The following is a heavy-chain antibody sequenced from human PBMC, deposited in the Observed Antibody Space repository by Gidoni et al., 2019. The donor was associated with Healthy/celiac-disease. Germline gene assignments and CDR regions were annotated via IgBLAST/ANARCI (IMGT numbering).Heavy chain of an antibody. V-gene: IGHV3-30-3*01. J-gene: IGHJ5*02. CDR2: ISYDGSNK. Sequence: QVQLVESGGGVVQPGRSLRLSCAASGFTFSSYAMHWVRQAPGKGLEWVAVISYDGSNKYYADSVKGRFTISRDNSKNTLYLQMNSLRAEDTAVYYCARGVVGRGDWFDPWGQGTLVTVSS. D-gene: IGHD2-2*01. CDR3: ARGVVGRGDWFDP. CDR1: GFTFSSYA.